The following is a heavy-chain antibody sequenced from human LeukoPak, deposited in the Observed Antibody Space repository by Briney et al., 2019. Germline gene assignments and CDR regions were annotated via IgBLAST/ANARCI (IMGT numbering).Heavy chain of an antibody. CDR2: VDVRGQGT. CDR3: ARSNYDSTTFYCHFDL. D-gene: IGHD2/OR15-2a*01. Sequence: GGALRLTCAASGCTFSSYWMHWVRQAPGKGPVWVSRVDVRGQGTGYAGSVKGRFTIYRDNAKNTLYLQMNSLSAEDTAVYYCARSNYDSTTFYCHFDLWGQGTLVTVSS. J-gene: IGHJ4*02. V-gene: IGHV3-74*01. CDR1: GCTFSSYW.